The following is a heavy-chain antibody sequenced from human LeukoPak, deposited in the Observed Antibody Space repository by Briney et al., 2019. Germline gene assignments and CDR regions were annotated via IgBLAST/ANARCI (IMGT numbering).Heavy chain of an antibody. CDR1: GFTFSSYG. J-gene: IGHJ4*02. V-gene: IGHV3-30*18. CDR3: AKDFSVYYYDSRIFDY. CDR2: ISFDGSMK. Sequence: GGSLRLSCAASGFTFSSYGMHWVRQAPGKGLEWVAVISFDGSMKFYVDSVKGRFTISRDNSKNTLYLQMNSLRAEDTAVYYCAKDFSVYYYDSRIFDYWGQGTLVTVSS. D-gene: IGHD3-22*01.